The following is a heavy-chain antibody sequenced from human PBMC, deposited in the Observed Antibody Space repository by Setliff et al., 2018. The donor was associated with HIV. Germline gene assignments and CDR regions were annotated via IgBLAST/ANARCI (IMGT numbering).Heavy chain of an antibody. CDR2: FDPEDGET. CDR1: KYTFTDYY. J-gene: IGHJ4*02. D-gene: IGHD3-10*01. Sequence: GASVKVSCKASKYTFTDYYMHWVRQAPGKGLEWMGGFDPEDGETIYAQKFQGRVTMTEATSTDTAYMELSSLRSEDTAVYYCATGYGSVLYFDYWGQGTLVTVSS. CDR3: ATGYGSVLYFDY. V-gene: IGHV1-24*01.